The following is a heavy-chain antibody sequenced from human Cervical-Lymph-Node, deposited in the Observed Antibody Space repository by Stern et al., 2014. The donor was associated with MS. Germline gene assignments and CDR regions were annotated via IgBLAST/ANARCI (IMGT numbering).Heavy chain of an antibody. V-gene: IGHV1-46*01. CDR2: INPSAGST. CDR3: AREVAGHRLGMMDV. CDR1: GNTFTRYY. Sequence: VQLVESGAEVKKPGASVKVSCKASGNTFTRYYIHWVRQAPGQWLEWMGIINPSAGSTSYAQKFQGRVTMTRDTSTSTVYMELSSLRSEDTAVYYCAREVAGHRLGMMDVWGQGTTVTVSS. D-gene: IGHD6-19*01. J-gene: IGHJ6*02.